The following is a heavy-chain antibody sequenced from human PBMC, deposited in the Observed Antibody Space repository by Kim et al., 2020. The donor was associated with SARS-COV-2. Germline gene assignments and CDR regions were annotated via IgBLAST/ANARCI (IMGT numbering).Heavy chain of an antibody. CDR3: ARAIVVVPVAIRWATGGYYSVDV. CDR2: IYYSGST. D-gene: IGHD2-2*02. Sequence: SETLSLTCTVSGGSISSYYWSWIRQPPGKGLEWIGYIYYSGSTNYNPSLKSRVTISVDTSKNQFSLKLSSVTAANTAVYYCARAIVVVPVAIRWATGGYYSVDVWGKGTTVTVSS. CDR1: GGSISSYY. J-gene: IGHJ6*03. V-gene: IGHV4-59*01.